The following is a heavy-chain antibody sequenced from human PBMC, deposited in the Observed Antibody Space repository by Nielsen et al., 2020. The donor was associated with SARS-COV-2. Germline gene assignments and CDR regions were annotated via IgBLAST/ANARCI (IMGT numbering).Heavy chain of an antibody. J-gene: IGHJ6*02. V-gene: IGHV4-39*07. Sequence: SETLSLTCTVSRGSISTTSYYWGWIRQPPGKGLEWIGSIFYSGSTDYTPSLKSRVTISLDTSKNQFSLKLSSVTSADTAVYYCAKEDKGTVAGTIYYYGMDVWGQGTTVTVSS. CDR1: RGSISTTSYY. CDR2: IFYSGST. D-gene: IGHD6-19*01. CDR3: AKEDKGTVAGTIYYYGMDV.